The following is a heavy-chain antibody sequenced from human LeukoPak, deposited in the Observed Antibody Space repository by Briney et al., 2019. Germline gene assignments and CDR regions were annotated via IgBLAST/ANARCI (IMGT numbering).Heavy chain of an antibody. D-gene: IGHD2/OR15-2a*01. Sequence: RPSQTLSLTCTVSGGSISSGDYYWSWIRQPPGKGLEWIGYIYYSGSTYYNPSLNSRVTIAVDTSKNQFSLKLSSVTAADTAVYYCARVREYYFDYWGQGTLVTVSS. CDR1: GGSISSGDYY. CDR3: ARVREYYFDY. V-gene: IGHV4-30-4*08. J-gene: IGHJ4*02. CDR2: IYYSGST.